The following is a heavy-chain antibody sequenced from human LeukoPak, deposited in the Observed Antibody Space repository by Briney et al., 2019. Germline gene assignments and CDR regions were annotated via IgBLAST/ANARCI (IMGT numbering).Heavy chain of an antibody. Sequence: ASVKVSCEASGYTFTSYDINWVRQATGQGLEWMGWMNPNSGNTGYAQKFQGRVTMTRNTSISTAYMELSSLRSEDTAVYYCARGELWFGELYDWFDPWGQGTLVTVSS. CDR3: ARGELWFGELYDWFDP. CDR2: MNPNSGNT. D-gene: IGHD3-10*01. CDR1: GYTFTSYD. V-gene: IGHV1-8*01. J-gene: IGHJ5*02.